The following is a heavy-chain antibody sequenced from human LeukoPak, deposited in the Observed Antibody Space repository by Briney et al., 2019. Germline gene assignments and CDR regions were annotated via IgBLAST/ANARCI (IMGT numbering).Heavy chain of an antibody. CDR2: VYNTGRT. D-gene: IGHD5-12*01. Sequence: SETLSLTCTVSGGSISSYFWRWIRQPPGKGLEWIGNVYNTGRTNYNPSLESRVTITVDTSKNQFSLRLSSVTAADTAVYYCARAVGDSGYGRYFDYWGQGTLVAVSS. CDR3: ARAVGDSGYGRYFDY. J-gene: IGHJ4*02. V-gene: IGHV4-59*01. CDR1: GGSISSYF.